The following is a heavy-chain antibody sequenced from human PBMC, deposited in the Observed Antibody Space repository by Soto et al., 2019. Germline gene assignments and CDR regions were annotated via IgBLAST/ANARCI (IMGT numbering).Heavy chain of an antibody. D-gene: IGHD6-13*01. CDR1: GGSFSGYY. J-gene: IGHJ6*03. V-gene: IGHV4-34*01. CDR2: INLSGST. Sequence: QVQLQQWGAGLLKPSETLSLTCAVYGGSFSGYYWSWIRQPPGKGLEWIGEINLSGSTNYNPSLKSRVTISVDTSKNQFSLKLSSVTAADTAVYYCARAGGAAAGNYYYYIDVWGKGTTVTVSS. CDR3: ARAGGAAAGNYYYYIDV.